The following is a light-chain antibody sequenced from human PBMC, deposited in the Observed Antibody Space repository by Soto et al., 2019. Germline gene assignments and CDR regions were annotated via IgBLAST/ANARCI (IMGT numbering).Light chain of an antibody. J-gene: IGKJ1*01. CDR3: QQYGSSRT. CDR2: GAS. V-gene: IGKV3-20*01. CDR1: QSVSSSY. Sequence: VWTRSAGTLALSPGARATLSCRASQSVSSSYLAWYQQKPGQAPRLLIYGASSRATGIPDRFSGSGSGTDFTLTISRLEPEDFAVYYCQQYGSSRTFGQGPKVEI.